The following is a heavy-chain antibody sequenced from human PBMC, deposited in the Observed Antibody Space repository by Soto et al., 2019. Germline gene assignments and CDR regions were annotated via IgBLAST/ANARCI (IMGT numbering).Heavy chain of an antibody. Sequence: SETLSVTCAVSGGSVTSNVWWSWVRQPPGEVLEWIGAAYHKGLTDYNPALPRRVIISFDTANNEFALRLTSLTAADTAIYSWARDAAGPGQSARFDYWGQEPRVTASS. V-gene: IGHV4-4*02. CDR3: ARDAAGPGQSARFDY. CDR1: GGSVTSNVW. J-gene: IGHJ4*02. CDR2: AYHKGLT. D-gene: IGHD2-15*01.